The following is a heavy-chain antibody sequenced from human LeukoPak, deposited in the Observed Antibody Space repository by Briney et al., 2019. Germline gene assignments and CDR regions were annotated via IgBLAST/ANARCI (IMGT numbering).Heavy chain of an antibody. V-gene: IGHV1-2*02. CDR2: INPNTGDT. CDR3: ARGDYYGSPKVVAV. CDR1: GYTFTVCY. Sequence: ASVNVSCTCSGYTFTVCYINWVRHGPGQGLEWIGWINPNTGDTNYAHKFQDSVTMTRDTSISTAYIELNFLISDDTAVFYCARGDYYGSPKVVAVWGQGTLVTVSS. J-gene: IGHJ4*02. D-gene: IGHD3-10*01.